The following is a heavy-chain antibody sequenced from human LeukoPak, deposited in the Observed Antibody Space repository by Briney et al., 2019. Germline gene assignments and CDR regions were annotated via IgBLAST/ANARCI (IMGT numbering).Heavy chain of an antibody. V-gene: IGHV1-2*02. D-gene: IGHD1-26*01. CDR1: GYTFTGYY. CDR2: INPNSGGT. CDR3: ARDLGRIVGAAYYFDY. J-gene: IGHJ4*02. Sequence: ASVTVSCKASGYTFTGYYMHWVRQAPGQGLEWMGWINPNSGGTNYAQKFQGRVTMTRDMSTSTVYMELSSLRSEDTAVYYCARDLGRIVGAAYYFDYWGQGTLVTVSS.